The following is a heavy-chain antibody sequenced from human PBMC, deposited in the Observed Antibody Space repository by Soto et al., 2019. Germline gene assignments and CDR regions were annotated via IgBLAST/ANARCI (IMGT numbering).Heavy chain of an antibody. D-gene: IGHD3-10*01. CDR3: ARGLGDYYKSGTFDL. Sequence: QVQLVQSGAEVKKPGASVKVSCKASGYIFTNHDINWVRQATGQGLEWMGWMNPNSGNTGYAQKFQGRVTMTRSTSISTAYMELSSLRSEDTAVYYCARGLGDYYKSGTFDLWGRGTLVTVSS. CDR1: GYIFTNHD. V-gene: IGHV1-8*01. CDR2: MNPNSGNT. J-gene: IGHJ2*01.